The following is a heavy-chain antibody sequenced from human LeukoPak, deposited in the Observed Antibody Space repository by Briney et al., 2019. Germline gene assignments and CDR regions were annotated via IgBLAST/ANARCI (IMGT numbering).Heavy chain of an antibody. CDR3: ARPGYYYDSSGYYYRDY. J-gene: IGHJ4*02. Sequence: PSETLSLTCTVSGGSISSSNYYWGWIRQPPGKGLEWIGSIYYSGSTNYNPSLKSRVTISVDTSKNQFSLTLSSVTAADTAVYYCARPGYYYDSSGYYYRDYWGQGTLVTVSS. CDR1: GGSISSSNYY. CDR2: IYYSGST. D-gene: IGHD3-22*01. V-gene: IGHV4-39*01.